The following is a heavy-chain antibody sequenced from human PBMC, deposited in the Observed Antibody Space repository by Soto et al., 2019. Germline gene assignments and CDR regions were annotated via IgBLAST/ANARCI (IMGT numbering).Heavy chain of an antibody. D-gene: IGHD6-6*01. CDR3: EREYSSSSGRGMDV. CDR1: GFSFSSYG. CDR2: IKQDGSEK. V-gene: IGHV3-7*01. Sequence: GGSLRLSCAASGFSFSSYGMHWIRQAPGKGLEWVANIKQDGSEKYYADSVKGRLTISRDNAKNSLYLQMNSLRDEDTAVYYCEREYSSSSGRGMDVWGQGTTVTVSS. J-gene: IGHJ6*02.